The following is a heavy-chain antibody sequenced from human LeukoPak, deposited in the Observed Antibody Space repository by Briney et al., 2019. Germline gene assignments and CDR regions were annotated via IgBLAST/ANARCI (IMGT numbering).Heavy chain of an antibody. CDR1: GYTFTSYG. CDR2: ISAYNGNT. V-gene: IGHV1-18*01. J-gene: IGHJ4*02. Sequence: ASVKVSRKASGYTFTSYGISWVRQAPGQGLEWMGWISAYNGNTNYAQKLQGRVTMTKDTSTSTAYMELRSLSSDDTAVYYCARLWFGEFRPSDYWGQGTLVTVSS. D-gene: IGHD3-10*01. CDR3: ARLWFGEFRPSDY.